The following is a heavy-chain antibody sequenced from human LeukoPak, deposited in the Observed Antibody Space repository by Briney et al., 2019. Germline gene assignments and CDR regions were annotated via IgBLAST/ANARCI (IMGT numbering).Heavy chain of an antibody. CDR1: GFSHTTSGVG. V-gene: IGHV2-5*02. Sequence: SGPTLVKPTQTLTLTCTFSGFSHTTSGVGVGWIRQPPGKALEWLAFIYWDDDKRYRPSLKSRLTISKDTSKNQVVLTMTDMDLVDTATYYCVHGRYGGNLAYWGQGTRVTVSS. D-gene: IGHD5-12*01. CDR3: VHGRYGGNLAY. J-gene: IGHJ4*02. CDR2: IYWDDDK.